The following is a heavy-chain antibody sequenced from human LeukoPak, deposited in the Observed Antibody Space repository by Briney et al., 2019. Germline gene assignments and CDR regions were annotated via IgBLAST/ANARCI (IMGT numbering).Heavy chain of an antibody. CDR1: GFTFSTYG. D-gene: IGHD1-26*01. CDR2: VWYDGTNI. V-gene: IGHV3-33*01. J-gene: IGHJ4*02. Sequence: GGSLRLSCAASGFTFSTYGMHWVRPAPGKGLEWVAVVWYDGTNIHYVDSVKGRFTISRDNSKSTLYLQMNSLTAEDTAVYYCARGGHSGTYYFDYWGQGTLVTVSS. CDR3: ARGGHSGTYYFDY.